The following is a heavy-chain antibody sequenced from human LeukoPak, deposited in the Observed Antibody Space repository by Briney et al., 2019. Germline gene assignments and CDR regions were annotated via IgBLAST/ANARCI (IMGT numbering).Heavy chain of an antibody. V-gene: IGHV3-23*01. CDR3: AKDLGYTTYGYYLDY. CDR2: IGAGGTFT. Sequence: GGSLRLSCTASGFTFSCYAMNWVRQAPGKGLEWVSGIGAGGTFTYYAGSVKGRFTIFRDNSRNTLYLQMNSLRADGTAVYYCAKDLGYTTYGYYLDYWGQGTLVTVSS. CDR1: GFTFSCYA. D-gene: IGHD4-11*01. J-gene: IGHJ4*02.